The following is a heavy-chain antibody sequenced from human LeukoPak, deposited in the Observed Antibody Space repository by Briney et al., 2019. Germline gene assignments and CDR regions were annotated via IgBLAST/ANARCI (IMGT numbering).Heavy chain of an antibody. CDR1: GFTFSSYW. D-gene: IGHD6-19*01. J-gene: IGHJ3*01. Sequence: PGGSLRLSCAASGFTFSSYWMSWVRQAPGKGLEWVANIKEDESEKYYVDSVKGRFTISRDNAKNSLYLQMNSLRAEDTAVYYCARDPFSSGWGTFDLWGQGTMVTVSS. CDR2: IKEDESEK. CDR3: ARDPFSSGWGTFDL. V-gene: IGHV3-7*01.